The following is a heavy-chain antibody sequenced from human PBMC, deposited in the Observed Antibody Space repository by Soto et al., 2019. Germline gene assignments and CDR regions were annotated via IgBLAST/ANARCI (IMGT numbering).Heavy chain of an antibody. CDR2: ISSGASSI. CDR1: GFTFSTAG. Sequence: EVQLVESGGGLVQPGGSLRLSCVVSGFTFSTAGMTWVRQAPGKGLEWVSYISSGASSIFYADSVKVRVTISRDEAKNSLHRQMNSLRDEDPAVYYCARVGAGEYGGQGTLVTVSS. V-gene: IGHV3-48*02. CDR3: ARVGAGEY. D-gene: IGHD3-16*01. J-gene: IGHJ4*02.